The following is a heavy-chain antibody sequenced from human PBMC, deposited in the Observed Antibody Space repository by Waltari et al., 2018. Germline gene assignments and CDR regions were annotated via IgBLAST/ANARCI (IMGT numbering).Heavy chain of an antibody. CDR2: IKQDGSEK. CDR1: GYSISSGYY. D-gene: IGHD3-16*01. V-gene: IGHV3-7*01. J-gene: IGHJ4*02. Sequence: VQLQESGPGLVKPSETLSLTCTVSGYSISSGYYWGWIRQPPGKGLGWVANIKQDGSEKYYVDSVKGRFTISRDNAKNSLYLQMNSLRAEDTAVYYCARSLLYEAVWGYWGQGTLVTVSS. CDR3: ARSLLYEAVWGY.